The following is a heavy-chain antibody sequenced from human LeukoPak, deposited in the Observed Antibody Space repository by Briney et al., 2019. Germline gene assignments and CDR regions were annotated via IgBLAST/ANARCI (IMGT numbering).Heavy chain of an antibody. CDR3: ARVNPGLRYFGY. J-gene: IGHJ4*02. V-gene: IGHV4-34*01. CDR1: GGSFSGYY. D-gene: IGHD3-9*01. CDR2: INHSGST. Sequence: PSETLSLTCAVYGGSFSGYYWSWIRQPPGNGLEWIGEINHSGSTNYNPSLKSRVTISVDTSKNQFSLKLSSVTAADTAVYYCARVNPGLRYFGYWGQGTLVTVSS.